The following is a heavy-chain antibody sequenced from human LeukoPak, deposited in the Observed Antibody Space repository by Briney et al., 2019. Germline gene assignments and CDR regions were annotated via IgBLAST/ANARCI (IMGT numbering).Heavy chain of an antibody. D-gene: IGHD1-1*01. J-gene: IGHJ4*02. V-gene: IGHV4-59*01. CDR2: IYYSGST. Sequence: LQTLSPTSTVSGGSIRIYYTSWIRQPPRKGLEWIGYIYYSGSTNSNPPPTSRVAPSVETPKNTISLNRSSLTAADTAVYCCARGVGREYNFATYWGQGTLVTVSS. CDR3: ARGVGREYNFATY. CDR1: GGSIRIYY.